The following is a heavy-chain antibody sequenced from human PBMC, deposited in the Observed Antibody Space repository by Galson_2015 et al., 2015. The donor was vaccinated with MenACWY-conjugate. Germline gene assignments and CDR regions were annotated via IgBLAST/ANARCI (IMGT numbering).Heavy chain of an antibody. CDR2: ISYDGSNK. CDR3: AKGGLWYSSGWYSNYYYYGMDG. D-gene: IGHD6-19*01. V-gene: IGHV3-30*18. CDR1: GFTFSSYG. J-gene: IGHJ6*02. Sequence: SLRLSCAASGFTFSSYGMRWVRQAPGKGLEWVAVISYDGSNKYYADSVKGRFTISRDNSKHTLYLQMNRLRAEDTAVYYCAKGGLWYSSGWYSNYYYYGMDGWGQGTTVTVSS.